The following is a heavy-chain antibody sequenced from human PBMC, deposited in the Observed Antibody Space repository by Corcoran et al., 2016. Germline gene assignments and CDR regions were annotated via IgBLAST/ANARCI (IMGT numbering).Heavy chain of an antibody. V-gene: IGHV4-38-2*02. D-gene: IGHD2-2*01. J-gene: IGHJ5*02. CDR2: IYHSGST. CDR1: GYSISSGYS. Sequence: QVQLQESGPGLVKPSETLSLTCTVSGYSISSGYSWGWIRQPPGKGLEWIGSIYHSGSTYYNPSLKSRVTISVNTTKNQFSLKLSSETAADTAVYYCARDRRGIVVVPAATDMYNWFDPWGQGTLVTVSS. CDR3: ARDRRGIVVVPAATDMYNWFDP.